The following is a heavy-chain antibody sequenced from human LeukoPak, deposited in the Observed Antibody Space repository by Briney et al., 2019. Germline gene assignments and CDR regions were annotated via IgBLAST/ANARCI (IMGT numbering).Heavy chain of an antibody. CDR2: IVPIFGTA. Sequence: ASVKVSCKASGGTFSSYAISWVRQAPGQGLEWMGGIVPIFGTANYAQKFQGRVTITADESTSTAYMELSSLRSEDTAVYYCARDSSGSYSLDYWGQGTLVTVSS. CDR3: ARDSSGSYSLDY. J-gene: IGHJ4*02. V-gene: IGHV1-69*13. D-gene: IGHD3-10*01. CDR1: GGTFSSYA.